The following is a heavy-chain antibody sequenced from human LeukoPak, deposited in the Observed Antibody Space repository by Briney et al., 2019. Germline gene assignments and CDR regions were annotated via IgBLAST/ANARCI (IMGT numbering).Heavy chain of an antibody. CDR3: ARHRKYQLKRSSFDYYYYMDV. CDR1: GGSISSSSYY. V-gene: IGHV4-39*01. CDR2: IYYSGST. Sequence: SSETLSLTCTVSGGSISSSSYYWGWIRQPPGKGLEWIGSIYYSGSTYYNPSLKSRVTISVDTSKNQFSLKLSSVTAADTAVYYCARHRKYQLKRSSFDYYYYMDVWGKGTTVTVSS. J-gene: IGHJ6*03. D-gene: IGHD2-2*01.